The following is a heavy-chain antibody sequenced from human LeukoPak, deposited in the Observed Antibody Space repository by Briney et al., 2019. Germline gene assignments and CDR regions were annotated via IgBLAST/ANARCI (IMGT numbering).Heavy chain of an antibody. CDR3: ARGSSDNAYKYAY. CDR1: GGSVSPYY. V-gene: IGHV4-59*08. J-gene: IGHJ4*02. CDR2: IYYSGGP. D-gene: IGHD5-24*01. Sequence: SETLSLTCTVSGGSVSPYYWNWIRQPPGKRLEWIGHIYYSGGPAYNPSLKSRVTMSVDTSKSQLSLRVSSVTAADTAVYYCARGSSDNAYKYAYWGQGTLVTVSS.